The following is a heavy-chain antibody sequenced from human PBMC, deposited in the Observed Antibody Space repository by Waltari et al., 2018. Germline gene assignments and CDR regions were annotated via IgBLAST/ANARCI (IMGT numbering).Heavy chain of an antibody. CDR3: AGAAGEY. Sequence: QLQLQESGPALVKPSETLSLSCTVSGGSLSSSSYYWGWIRQPPAKGLAWIGSIYYSGSTYYNPSLKSRVTISVDTSKNQFSLKLSSVTAADTAVYYCAGAAGEYWGQGTLVTVSS. CDR1: GGSLSSSSYY. D-gene: IGHD6-13*01. J-gene: IGHJ4*02. CDR2: IYYSGST. V-gene: IGHV4-39*01.